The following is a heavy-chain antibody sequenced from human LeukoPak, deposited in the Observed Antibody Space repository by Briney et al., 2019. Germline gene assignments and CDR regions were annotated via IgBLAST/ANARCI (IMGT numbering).Heavy chain of an antibody. CDR2: IYYSGST. CDR3: AREAIKPNYYDSSGYRGWAFDI. D-gene: IGHD3-22*01. Sequence: SETLSLTCTVSGGSISSYYWSWIRQPPGKGLEWIGYIYYSGSTYYNPSLKSRVTISVDTSKNQFSLKLSSVTAADTAVYYCAREAIKPNYYDSSGYRGWAFDIWGQGTMVTVSS. J-gene: IGHJ3*02. CDR1: GGSISSYY. V-gene: IGHV4-59*12.